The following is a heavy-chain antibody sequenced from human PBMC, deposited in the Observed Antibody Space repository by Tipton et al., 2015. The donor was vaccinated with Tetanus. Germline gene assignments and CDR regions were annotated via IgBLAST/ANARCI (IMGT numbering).Heavy chain of an antibody. V-gene: IGHV4-31*03. J-gene: IGHJ3*01. CDR1: GGSISSDGAY. CDR2: ISNSGST. CDR3: ARRCYCSSSRCFDAFDL. D-gene: IGHD2-2*01. Sequence: TLSLTCTVSGGSISSDGAYWSWIRQHPGEGLEWIGYISNSGSTYYNPSLKSRVTISVDTSQKQTSLKFNSVTAAGTAVYYCARRCYCSSSRCFDAFDLWGQGAMVTVSS.